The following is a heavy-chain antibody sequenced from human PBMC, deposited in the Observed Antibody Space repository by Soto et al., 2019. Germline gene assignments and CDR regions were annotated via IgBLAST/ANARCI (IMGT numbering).Heavy chain of an antibody. CDR3: ARMSVVVPAAIYDDYYYYYGMDV. CDR2: IDWDDDK. CDR1: GFSLSTSGMC. V-gene: IGHV2-70*01. J-gene: IGHJ6*02. Sequence: SGPTLVNPTQTLTLTCTFSGFSLSTSGMCVSWIRQPPGKALEWPALIDWDDDKYYSTSLKTRLTISKDTSKNQVVLTMTNMDPVDTATYYCARMSVVVPAAIYDDYYYYYGMDVWGQGTTVTVSS. D-gene: IGHD2-2*01.